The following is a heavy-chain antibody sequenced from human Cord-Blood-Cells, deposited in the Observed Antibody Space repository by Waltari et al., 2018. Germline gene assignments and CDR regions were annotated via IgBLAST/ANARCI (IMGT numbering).Heavy chain of an antibody. J-gene: IGHJ4*02. Sequence: QVQLQQWGAGLLKPSETLSLTCAVYGGSFSGYYWSWIRQPPGKGLEWIGEINHSGSTNYNPSLKSRVTISVDTSKNQFSLKLSSVTAADTAVYYCARLLGSGGSCYLDYWGQGTLVTVSS. CDR1: GGSFSGYY. CDR2: INHSGST. D-gene: IGHD2-15*01. V-gene: IGHV4-34*01. CDR3: ARLLGSGGSCYLDY.